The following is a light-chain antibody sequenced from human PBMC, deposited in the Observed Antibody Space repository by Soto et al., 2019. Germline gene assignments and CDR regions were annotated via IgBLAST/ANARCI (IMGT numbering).Light chain of an antibody. CDR1: NIGSKG. CDR3: QVWDTSSNHVV. J-gene: IGLJ2*01. CDR2: YDS. Sequence: SYELTQPPSVSVAPGQTAKITCGGNNIGSKGVHWYQQKPAQAPVLVINYDSARPSGIPERFSGSNSGNTATLSIGSVEAGDEADYYCQVWDTSSNHVVFGGGTKLTVL. V-gene: IGLV3-21*04.